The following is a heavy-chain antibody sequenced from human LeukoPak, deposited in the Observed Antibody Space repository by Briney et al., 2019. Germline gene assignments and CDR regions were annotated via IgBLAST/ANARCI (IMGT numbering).Heavy chain of an antibody. V-gene: IGHV4-39*01. J-gene: IGHJ6*02. CDR1: GGSISSDVHY. CDR3: TRRGSGNGGTYAGMDV. D-gene: IGHD1-26*01. CDR2: LLYNGNT. Sequence: SETLSLTCTVAGGSISSDVHYWDWIRQAPGEGLEWIGSLLYNGNTWYNPSLESRVTISVDTSENQFSLRLTSVNAADTALYFCTRRGSGNGGTYAGMDVWGPGTSVTVSS.